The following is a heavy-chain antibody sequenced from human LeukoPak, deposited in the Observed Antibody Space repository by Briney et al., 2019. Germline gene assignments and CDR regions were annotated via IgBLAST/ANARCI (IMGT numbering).Heavy chain of an antibody. Sequence: GGSLRLSCATSGFIFSRYWMSWVRQAPGKGLEWVANINQDESEKNYVDSVKGRFTISRDNAKNSLDLQMNSLRAEDTAVYYCARDSEVTSRDYWGQGTLVTVSS. CDR1: GFIFSRYW. CDR3: ARDSEVTSRDY. J-gene: IGHJ4*02. V-gene: IGHV3-7*01. CDR2: INQDESEK. D-gene: IGHD2-21*02.